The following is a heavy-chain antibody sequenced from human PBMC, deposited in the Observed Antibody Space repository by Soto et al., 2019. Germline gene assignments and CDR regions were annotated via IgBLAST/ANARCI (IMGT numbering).Heavy chain of an antibody. V-gene: IGHV3-30*18. CDR2: ISYDGSNK. D-gene: IGHD3-10*01. Sequence: GGSLRLSCAASGSTFSSYGMHWVRQAPGKGLEWVAVISYDGSNKYYADSVKGRFTISRDNSKNTLYLQMNSLRAEDTAVYYCAKDHGSGMDYWGQGTRVTVSS. CDR3: AKDHGSGMDY. CDR1: GSTFSSYG. J-gene: IGHJ4*02.